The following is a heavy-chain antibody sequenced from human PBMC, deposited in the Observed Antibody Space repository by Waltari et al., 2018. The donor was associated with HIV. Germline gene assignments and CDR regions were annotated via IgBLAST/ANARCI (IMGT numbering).Heavy chain of an antibody. V-gene: IGHV3-48*02. CDR1: GFTFSSDS. CDR2: ISSSSSTI. J-gene: IGHJ4*02. CDR3: ASQGIVVVTAILDY. Sequence: EVQLVESGGGLVQPGGSLRLSCAASGFTFSSDSMNWVRQAPGKGLEWVSYISSSSSTIYYADSVKGRFTISRDNAKNSLYLQMNSLRDEDTAVYYCASQGIVVVTAILDYWGQGTPVTVSS. D-gene: IGHD2-21*02.